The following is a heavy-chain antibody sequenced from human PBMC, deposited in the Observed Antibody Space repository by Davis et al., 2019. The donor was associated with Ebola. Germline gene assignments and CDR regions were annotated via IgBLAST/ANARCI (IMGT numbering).Heavy chain of an antibody. Sequence: SLKISCAASGFIFRSYWMYWVSQAPGKGLVWVSIIHGDGSKIDYADSEKCRFTISRDNAKNTLYLQMNTLRAEDTAIYYCARVPSWSYWRYLYYWGQGTLVTVSS. CDR3: ARVPSWSYWRYLYY. V-gene: IGHV3-74*01. CDR2: IHGDGSKI. CDR1: GFIFRSYW. J-gene: IGHJ4*02. D-gene: IGHD1-26*01.